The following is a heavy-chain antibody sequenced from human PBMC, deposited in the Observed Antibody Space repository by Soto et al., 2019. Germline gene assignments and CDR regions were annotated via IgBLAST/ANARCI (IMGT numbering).Heavy chain of an antibody. CDR3: AKDWRVYDGSGDFSDYLDY. V-gene: IGHV3-30*18. J-gene: IGHJ4*02. D-gene: IGHD3-22*01. CDR1: GFTFSADG. Sequence: VQLVQSGGGVVQPGRSLRLSCVASGFTFSADGMHWVRQAPGKGLEWVSAISSDGNKKDYGDSVKGRFTISRDHHKITLYLQMKSLAAQDTAIYFCAKDWRVYDGSGDFSDYLDYRGQGTRLTVSS. CDR2: ISSDGNKK.